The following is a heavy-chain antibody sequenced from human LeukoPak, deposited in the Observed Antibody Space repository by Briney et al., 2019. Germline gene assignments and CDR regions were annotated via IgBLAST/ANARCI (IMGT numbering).Heavy chain of an antibody. CDR1: GDSLNSYY. CDR2: IFYSGSS. V-gene: IGHV4-59*01. CDR3: AGRAARFFDY. D-gene: IGHD6-25*01. Sequence: SETLSLTCTVSGDSLNSYYWSWIRQPPGEGLQWIGYIFYSGSSNYNASLRSRVAISVDTSKNQFSLKLTSVTAADTAVYYCAGRAARFFDYWDQGILVTVSS. J-gene: IGHJ4*02.